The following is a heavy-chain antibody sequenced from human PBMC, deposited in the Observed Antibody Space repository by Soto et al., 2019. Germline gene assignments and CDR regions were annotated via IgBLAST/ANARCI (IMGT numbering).Heavy chain of an antibody. CDR3: ARDQVIMVRGVILFTRRFYGMDV. J-gene: IGHJ6*02. D-gene: IGHD3-10*01. CDR1: GFTLSSYE. CDR2: ISSSGSTI. V-gene: IGHV3-48*03. Sequence: PGGSLRLSXAASGFTLSSYEMNWARQAPGKGLEWVSYISSSGSTIYYADSVKGRFTISRDNAKNSLYLQMNSLRAEDTAVYYCARDQVIMVRGVILFTRRFYGMDVWGQGTTVTVSS.